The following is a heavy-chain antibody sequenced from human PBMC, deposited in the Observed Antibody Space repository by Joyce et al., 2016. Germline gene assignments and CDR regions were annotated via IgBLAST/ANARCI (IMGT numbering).Heavy chain of an antibody. V-gene: IGHV3-13*05. J-gene: IGHJ3*02. CDR2: IGTAGDP. Sequence: EVQLVEAGGALVQPGGSLRLYCVAFGFTFSAYEIHWVRQTTGKGLEWVSAIGTAGDPYYAGSVKGRFTISRENAKSSLFLQMNSLRAEDTAVYYCARERGGGMSAFDIWGQGTMVTVSS. CDR1: GFTFSAYE. D-gene: IGHD3-16*01. CDR3: ARERGGGMSAFDI.